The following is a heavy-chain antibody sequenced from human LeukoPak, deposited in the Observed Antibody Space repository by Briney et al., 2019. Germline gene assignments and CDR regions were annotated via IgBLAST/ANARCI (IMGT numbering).Heavy chain of an antibody. CDR3: ARGDYSSHTL. CDR1: GFTFSSYW. CDR2: IKTDGSDT. Sequence: PGGSLRLSCAASGFTFSSYWMHWVRQSPGKRLVWVSRIKTDGSDTYYADSVRGRFTISRDNAKNTLYLQMDSLRAEDTAVYFCARGDYSSHTLWGQGTLVTVSS. D-gene: IGHD4-11*01. V-gene: IGHV3-74*01. J-gene: IGHJ4*02.